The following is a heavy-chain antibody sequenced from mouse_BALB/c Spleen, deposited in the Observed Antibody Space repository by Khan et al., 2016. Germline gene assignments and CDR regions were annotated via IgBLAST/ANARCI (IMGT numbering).Heavy chain of an antibody. CDR3: ASGNYWYFDV. CDR2: ISYDGSN. V-gene: IGHV3-6*02. Sequence: EVQLQESGPGLVKPSQSLSLTCSVTGYSITSGYYWNWIRQFPGNKLEWMGYISYDGSNNYNPSLKNRISITRDTSKNQFFLKLNSVTTEDTATYYCASGNYWYFDVWGAGTTVTVCS. J-gene: IGHJ1*01. D-gene: IGHD2-1*01. CDR1: GYSITSGYY.